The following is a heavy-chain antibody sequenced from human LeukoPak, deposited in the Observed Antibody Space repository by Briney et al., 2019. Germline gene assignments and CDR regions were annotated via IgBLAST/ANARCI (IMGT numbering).Heavy chain of an antibody. V-gene: IGHV3-21*01. Sequence: GGSLRLSCAASGFTFISYSMNWVRQVPGKGLEWVSSISSSSSYIYYADSVKGRFTISRDNAKNSLYLQMNSLRAEDTAVYYCARDGATTIFGVVTFDYWGQGTLVTVSS. D-gene: IGHD3-3*01. CDR1: GFTFISYS. CDR2: ISSSSSYI. J-gene: IGHJ4*02. CDR3: ARDGATTIFGVVTFDY.